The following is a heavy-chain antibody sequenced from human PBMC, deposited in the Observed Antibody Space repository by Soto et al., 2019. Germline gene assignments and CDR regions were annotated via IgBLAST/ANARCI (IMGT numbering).Heavy chain of an antibody. CDR1: GFAFNSHS. D-gene: IGHD3-9*01. CDR2: MTSDGSSK. CDR3: ARDRVIRYTGYELDL. Sequence: QMQLLGSGGGVVQPGTALRLSCAASGFAFNSHSMHWVRQAPGKGLEWLALMTSDGSSKFYADSVKGRCTISRDNSKNTLYLEMNSLRSEDTAVYYCARDRVIRYTGYELDLWGQGTLVTVSS. V-gene: IGHV3-30-3*01. J-gene: IGHJ5*02.